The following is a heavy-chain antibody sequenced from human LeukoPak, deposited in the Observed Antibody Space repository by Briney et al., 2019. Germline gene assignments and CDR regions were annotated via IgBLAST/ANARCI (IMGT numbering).Heavy chain of an antibody. V-gene: IGHV4-31*03. D-gene: IGHD6-6*01. CDR2: IYYSGST. CDR3: ARDLRSSSSSGINYYGMDV. Sequence: PSQTLSLTCTVSGGSISRSGYYWSWLRQHPGTGLEWIGYIYYSGSTYYNPSLKSRVTISVDTSKNQFSLKLSSVTAADTAVYYCARDLRSSSSSGINYYGMDVWGQGTTVTVSS. CDR1: GGSISRSGYY. J-gene: IGHJ6*02.